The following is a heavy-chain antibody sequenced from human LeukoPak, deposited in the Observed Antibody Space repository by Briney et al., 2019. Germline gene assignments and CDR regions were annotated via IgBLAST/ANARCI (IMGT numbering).Heavy chain of an antibody. Sequence: PGGSLRLSCAASGFTFSSYAMSWVRQAPGKGLEWVSAISGSGGSTYYADSVKGRFTISRDNSKNTLYLQMNSLRAEDTAVYYCANLTLLPRIAAGTFDYWGQGTLVTVSS. D-gene: IGHD6-13*01. CDR1: GFTFSSYA. V-gene: IGHV3-23*01. CDR3: ANLTLLPRIAAGTFDY. CDR2: ISGSGGST. J-gene: IGHJ4*02.